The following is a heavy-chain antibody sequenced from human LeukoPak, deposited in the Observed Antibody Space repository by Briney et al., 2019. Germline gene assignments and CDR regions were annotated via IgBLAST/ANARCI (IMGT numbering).Heavy chain of an antibody. J-gene: IGHJ6*03. CDR3: ARGQVVPAAIPVYYYYYMDV. D-gene: IGHD2-2*01. CDR1: GGSISSGGYY. CDR2: IYHSGST. V-gene: IGHV4-30-2*01. Sequence: SQTLPLTCTVSGGSISSGGYYWSWIRQPPGKGLEWIGYIYHSGSTYYNPSLKSRVTISVDRSKNQFSLKLSSVTAADTAVYYCARGQVVPAAIPVYYYYYMDVWGKGTTVTVSS.